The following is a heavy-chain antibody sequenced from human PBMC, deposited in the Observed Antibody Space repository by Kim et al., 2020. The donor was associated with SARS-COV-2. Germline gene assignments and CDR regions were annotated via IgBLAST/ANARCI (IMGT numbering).Heavy chain of an antibody. V-gene: IGHV1-69*13. Sequence: SVKVSCKASGGTFSSYAISWVRQAPGQGLEWMGGIIPIFGTANYAQKFQGRVTITADESTSTAYMELSSLRSEDTAVYYCARAPWTVGTAMVTYFDYWGQGTLVTVSS. J-gene: IGHJ4*02. D-gene: IGHD5-18*01. CDR2: IIPIFGTA. CDR1: GGTFSSYA. CDR3: ARAPWTVGTAMVTYFDY.